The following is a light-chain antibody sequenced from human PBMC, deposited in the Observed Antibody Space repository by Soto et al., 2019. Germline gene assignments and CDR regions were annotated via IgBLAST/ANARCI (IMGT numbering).Light chain of an antibody. CDR2: GAT. Sequence: EIVLTQSPGTLSMSPGEGGTLSCRASQTVGRDYLAWYQKKPGQAPRLLVHGATSRATGIPDRFSGSGSGTDFNLTISRLEPEDFAVYFCHQYAYSPLTFGGGNKGDIK. CDR3: HQYAYSPLT. V-gene: IGKV3-20*01. CDR1: QTVGRDY. J-gene: IGKJ4*01.